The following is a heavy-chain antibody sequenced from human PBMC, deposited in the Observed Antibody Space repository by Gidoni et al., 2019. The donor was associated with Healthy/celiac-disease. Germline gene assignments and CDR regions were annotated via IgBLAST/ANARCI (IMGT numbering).Heavy chain of an antibody. CDR1: GYTFTSYY. CDR2: INPSGGST. V-gene: IGHV1-46*01. D-gene: IGHD4-17*01. J-gene: IGHJ4*02. Sequence: QVQLVQSGAEVKKPGASVKVSCKASGYTFTSYYMHWVRQAPGQGLEWMGIINPSGGSTSYAQKFQDRVTMTRDTSTSTVYMELSSLRSEDTAVYYCARDRRAGDYGLYYFDYWGQGTLVTVSS. CDR3: ARDRRAGDYGLYYFDY.